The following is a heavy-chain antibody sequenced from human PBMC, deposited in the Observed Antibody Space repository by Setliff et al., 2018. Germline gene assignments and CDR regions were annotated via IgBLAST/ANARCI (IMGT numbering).Heavy chain of an antibody. CDR1: GGSFNTGAYY. J-gene: IGHJ4*02. D-gene: IGHD1-1*01. V-gene: IGHV4-39*01. Sequence: SETLSLTCSVSGGSFNTGAYYWSWIRQHPGKGLEWIGRIHYSGNTYYNASLKSRVIISVDTAQNQFSLSLSSVTAADTAVYYCARTGTYRYFDYWGQGTLVTVSS. CDR2: IHYSGNT. CDR3: ARTGTYRYFDY.